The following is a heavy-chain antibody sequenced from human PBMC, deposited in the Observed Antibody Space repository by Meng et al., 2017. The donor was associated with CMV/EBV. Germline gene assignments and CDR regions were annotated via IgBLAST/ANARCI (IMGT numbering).Heavy chain of an antibody. CDR2: FYTSGST. CDR3: ARDSSGWYPHFDY. Sequence: VQPQGPGPGSGAPSAPLLLTCPVSGGSHSSYYWGWLRRPDGKGREWIGRFYTSGSTNYNPSLKSRVTMSVATSKNQFSLKLSSVTAADTAVYYCARDSSGWYPHFDYWGQGTLVTVSS. D-gene: IGHD6-19*01. CDR1: GGSHSSYY. V-gene: IGHV4-4*07. J-gene: IGHJ4*02.